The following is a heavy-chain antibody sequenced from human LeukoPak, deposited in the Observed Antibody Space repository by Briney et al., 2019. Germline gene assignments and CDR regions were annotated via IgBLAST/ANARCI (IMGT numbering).Heavy chain of an antibody. Sequence: GGSLRLSCAVSGFTFRSYAMSWVRQAPGKGLEWVSAISGSGGSTYYADSVKGRFTISRDNSKNTLYLQMNSLRAEDTAVYYCAKLDTAMVGNFDYWGQGTLVTVSS. V-gene: IGHV3-23*01. CDR2: ISGSGGST. CDR1: GFTFRSYA. D-gene: IGHD5-18*01. J-gene: IGHJ4*02. CDR3: AKLDTAMVGNFDY.